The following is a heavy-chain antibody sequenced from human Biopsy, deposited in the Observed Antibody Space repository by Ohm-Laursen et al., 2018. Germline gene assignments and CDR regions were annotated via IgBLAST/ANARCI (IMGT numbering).Heavy chain of an antibody. V-gene: IGHV4-34*01. CDR1: GGSFSGYY. CDR3: ARGRLRAVARFDY. D-gene: IGHD6-19*01. CDR2: INHSGST. Sequence: LDTLSLTCAVYGGSFSGYYWSWIRQPPGKGLEWIGEINHSGSTKYNPSLKSRVTISVETSKNQLSLKLSSVTAADTAVYYCARGRLRAVARFDYWGQGTLVTVSS. J-gene: IGHJ4*02.